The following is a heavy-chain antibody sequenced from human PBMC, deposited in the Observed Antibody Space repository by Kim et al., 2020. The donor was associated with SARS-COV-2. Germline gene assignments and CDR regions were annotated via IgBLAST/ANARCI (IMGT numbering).Heavy chain of an antibody. V-gene: IGHV1-8*01. D-gene: IGHD3-10*01. CDR3: ARGLEGYYGSGSYYTSLPGG. CDR1: GYTFTSYD. J-gene: IGHJ4*02. CDR2: MNPNSGNT. Sequence: ASVKVSCKASGYTFTSYDINWVRQATGQGLEWMGWMNPNSGNTGYAQKFQGRVTMTRNTSISTAYMELSSLRSEDTAVYYCARGLEGYYGSGSYYTSLPGGWGQGTLVTVSS.